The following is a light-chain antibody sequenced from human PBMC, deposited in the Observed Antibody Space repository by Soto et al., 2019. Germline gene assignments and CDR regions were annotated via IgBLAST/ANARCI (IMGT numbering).Light chain of an antibody. Sequence: EIVLTQSPGTLSLSPGERATLSCRASQSVNNKYLAWYQRKPGQAPRLHIYGASNRATGIPDRFSGSGSGTDFTLTISRLEPEDFAVYYCQQYGSSPRTFGQGTKVDI. V-gene: IGKV3-20*01. CDR3: QQYGSSPRT. J-gene: IGKJ1*01. CDR2: GAS. CDR1: QSVNNKY.